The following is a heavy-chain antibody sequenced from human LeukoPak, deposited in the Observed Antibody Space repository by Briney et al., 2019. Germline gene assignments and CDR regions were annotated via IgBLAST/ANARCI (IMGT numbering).Heavy chain of an antibody. CDR3: ARVRNDYGDYVSTIGYFDY. CDR2: ISSSGSTI. D-gene: IGHD4-17*01. Sequence: GSLRLSCAASGFTFSSYEMNWVRQAPGKGLEWVSYISSSGSTIYYADSVKGRFTISRDNAKNSLYLQMNSLRAEDTAVYYCARVRNDYGDYVSTIGYFDYWGQGTLVTVSS. J-gene: IGHJ4*02. V-gene: IGHV3-48*03. CDR1: GFTFSSYE.